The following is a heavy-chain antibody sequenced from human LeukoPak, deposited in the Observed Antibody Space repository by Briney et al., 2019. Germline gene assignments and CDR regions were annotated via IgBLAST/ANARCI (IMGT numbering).Heavy chain of an antibody. Sequence: PGRSLRLSCAASGFTFSTYAMHWVRQAPGKGLEWVAVISYGGSNKYYADSVKGRFTLSRDNSKSTLYLQMNSLRAEDTAVYHCARDLYPSGSGGADYWGQGTLVTVSS. J-gene: IGHJ4*02. CDR1: GFTFSTYA. CDR2: ISYGGSNK. V-gene: IGHV3-30-3*01. CDR3: ARDLYPSGSGGADY. D-gene: IGHD3-10*01.